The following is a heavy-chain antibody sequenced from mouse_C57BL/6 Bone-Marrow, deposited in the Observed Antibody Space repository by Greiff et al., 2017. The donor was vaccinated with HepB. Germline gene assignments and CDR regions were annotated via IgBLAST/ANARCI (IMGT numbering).Heavy chain of an antibody. J-gene: IGHJ1*03. CDR3: ARKGAGNYWYFDV. V-gene: IGHV2-2*01. CDR1: GFSLTSYG. D-gene: IGHD2-1*01. Sequence: QVQLKESGPGLVQPSQSLSITCTVSGFSLTSYGVHWVRQSPGKGLEWLGVIWSGGSTDYNAAFISRLSISKDNSKSQVFFKMNRLQADDTAIYYCARKGAGNYWYFDVWGTGTTVTVSS. CDR2: IWSGGST.